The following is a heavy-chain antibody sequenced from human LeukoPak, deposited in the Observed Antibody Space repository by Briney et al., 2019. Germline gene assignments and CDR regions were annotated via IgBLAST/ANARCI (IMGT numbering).Heavy chain of an antibody. J-gene: IGHJ4*02. Sequence: GGSLRLSCAASGFTFSSYGMHWVRQAPGKGLEWVAFIRYDGSNKYYADSVKGRFTISRDNSKNTLYLQMNSLRAEDTAVYYCAKDRIVGAPRGFDYWGQGTLVTVSS. CDR2: IRYDGSNK. CDR1: GFTFSSYG. V-gene: IGHV3-30*02. CDR3: AKDRIVGAPRGFDY. D-gene: IGHD1-26*01.